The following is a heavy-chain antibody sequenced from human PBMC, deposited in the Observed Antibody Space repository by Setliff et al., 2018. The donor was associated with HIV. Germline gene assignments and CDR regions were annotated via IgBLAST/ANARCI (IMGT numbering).Heavy chain of an antibody. CDR1: GGSISSGGYY. Sequence: SETLSLTCTVSGGSISSGGYYWSWIRQHPGKGLEWIGYIYYSGSTYYNPSLKSRVTISIDTSKNQFSLKLSSVTAADTAVYYCARGLVVVTDSDYDTNYYYYYYMDVWGKGTTVTSP. CDR3: ARGLVVVTDSDYDTNYYYYYYMDV. V-gene: IGHV4-31*03. D-gene: IGHD5-12*01. J-gene: IGHJ6*03. CDR2: IYYSGST.